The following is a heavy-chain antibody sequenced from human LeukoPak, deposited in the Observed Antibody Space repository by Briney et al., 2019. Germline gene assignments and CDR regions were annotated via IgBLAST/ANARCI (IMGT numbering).Heavy chain of an antibody. V-gene: IGHV3-30*03. CDR3: ARRDGYSKTFDY. D-gene: IGHD5-24*01. Sequence: TGGSLRLSCAASGFTFSSYGMHWVRQAPGKGLEWVAVISYDGSNKYYADSVKGRFTISRDNSKNTLYLQMNSLRAEDTAVYYCARRDGYSKTFDYWGQGTLVTVSS. J-gene: IGHJ4*02. CDR2: ISYDGSNK. CDR1: GFTFSSYG.